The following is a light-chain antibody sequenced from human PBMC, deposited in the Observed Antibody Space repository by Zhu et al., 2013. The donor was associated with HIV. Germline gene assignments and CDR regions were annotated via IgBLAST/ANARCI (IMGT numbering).Light chain of an antibody. CDR1: QSFSSTS. CDR2: GAS. J-gene: IGKJ1*01. CDR3: QQYHRSPWT. Sequence: EIVLTQSPGTLSLSPGERATLSCRASQSFSSTSLAWYQHKPGRPPRLLIYGASSRATGIPDRFSGSGSGPDFTLTISGLQPEDFAVYYCQQYHRSPWTFGQGTKVDIK. V-gene: IGKV3-20*01.